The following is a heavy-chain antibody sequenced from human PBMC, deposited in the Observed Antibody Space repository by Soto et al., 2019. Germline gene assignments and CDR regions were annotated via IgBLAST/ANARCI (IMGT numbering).Heavy chain of an antibody. CDR1: GDSITSDV. J-gene: IGHJ4*02. D-gene: IGHD1-1*01. V-gene: IGHV4-4*02. CDR3: ARDPYSNWNGLDS. CDR2: IHYSGGT. Sequence: QVQLQESGPRLVKPSGTLSLTCGVSGDSITSDVWSWVRQPPGEGLEWIGEIHYSGGTNYNPSLKSRVTISIDESKTHFSLQLSSVTAADTAVYFCARDPYSNWNGLDSWGQGILVTVSS.